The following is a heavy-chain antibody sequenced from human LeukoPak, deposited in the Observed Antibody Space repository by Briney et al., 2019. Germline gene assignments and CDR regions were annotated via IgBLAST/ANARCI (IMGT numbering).Heavy chain of an antibody. Sequence: ASVKVSCKASGYTFTSYYMHWVRQAPGQGLEWMGIINPSGGSTSYAQKFQGRVTMTRDTSTSTVYMELSSLRSEDTAVYYCASQYYSDSSGYPRGDAFDIWGQGTTVTVSS. V-gene: IGHV1-46*01. CDR2: INPSGGST. CDR3: ASQYYSDSSGYPRGDAFDI. J-gene: IGHJ3*02. CDR1: GYTFTSYY. D-gene: IGHD3-22*01.